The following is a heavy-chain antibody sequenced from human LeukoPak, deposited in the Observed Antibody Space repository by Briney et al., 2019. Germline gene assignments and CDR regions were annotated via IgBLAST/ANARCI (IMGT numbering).Heavy chain of an antibody. J-gene: IGHJ6*03. CDR3: AREGRTPSSMDV. D-gene: IGHD2-2*01. CDR2: ISSSSSYI. Sequence: GGSLRLSCAASGFTFSSYSMNWVRQAPGKGLEWVSSISSSSSYIYYADSVKGRFTIPRDNAKNSLYLQMNSLRAEDTAVYYCAREGRTPSSMDVWGKGTTVTVSS. V-gene: IGHV3-21*01. CDR1: GFTFSSYS.